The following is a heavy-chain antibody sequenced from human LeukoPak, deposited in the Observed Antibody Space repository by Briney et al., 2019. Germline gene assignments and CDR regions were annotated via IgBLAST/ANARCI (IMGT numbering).Heavy chain of an antibody. CDR2: ISYDGSNK. D-gene: IGHD3-10*01. Sequence: GGAVRLSCAASGFTFSSYAMHGVRQAAGKGREGVAVISYDGSNKYYADSVKVRFTISRDNYKNTLYLQMNSLRVEDTAVYYCARDRGGHRGYYFDYWGQGTLVTVSS. CDR1: GFTFSSYA. CDR3: ARDRGGHRGYYFDY. J-gene: IGHJ4*02. V-gene: IGHV3-30-3*01.